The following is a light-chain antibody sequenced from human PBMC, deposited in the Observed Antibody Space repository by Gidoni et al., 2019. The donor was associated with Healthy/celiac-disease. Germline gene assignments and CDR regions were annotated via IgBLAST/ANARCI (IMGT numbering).Light chain of an antibody. CDR3: CSYAGSMV. Sequence: QSALTQPASVSGSPGQSITISCTGTSSDVGSYNLVSWYQQHPGKAPKLMIYEGSKRPSGVSNRFSGSESGNTASLTISGLQAEDEADYYCCSYAGSMVFGGGTKLTVL. V-gene: IGLV2-23*01. J-gene: IGLJ2*01. CDR1: SSDVGSYNL. CDR2: EGS.